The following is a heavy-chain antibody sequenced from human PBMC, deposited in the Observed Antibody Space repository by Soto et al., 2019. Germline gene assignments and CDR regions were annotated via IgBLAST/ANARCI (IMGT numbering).Heavy chain of an antibody. Sequence: EVQLVESGGGLVQPGRSLRLSCAASGFTFDDYAVHWVRQAPGKGLEWVSGISWNSGSIGYADSVKGRFTISRDNAKNSLYLQMNSLRAEDTALYYCAKDSRYCSGGSCYPDYYYYGMDVWGQGTTVTVSS. CDR1: GFTFDDYA. CDR2: ISWNSGSI. CDR3: AKDSRYCSGGSCYPDYYYYGMDV. J-gene: IGHJ6*02. D-gene: IGHD2-15*01. V-gene: IGHV3-9*01.